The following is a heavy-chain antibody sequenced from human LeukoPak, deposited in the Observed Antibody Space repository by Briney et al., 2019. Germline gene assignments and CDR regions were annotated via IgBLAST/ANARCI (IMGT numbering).Heavy chain of an antibody. Sequence: SETLSLTCAVYGVSFSGYYWSWIRQPPGKGLEWIGEINHSRSPNYNPSLKSRVTISVDTSKNQFSLKLSSVTAADTAVYYCARDLNAGEFDYWGQGTLVTVS. CDR3: ARDLNAGEFDY. CDR1: GVSFSGYY. J-gene: IGHJ4*02. D-gene: IGHD1-26*01. CDR2: INHSRSP. V-gene: IGHV4-34*01.